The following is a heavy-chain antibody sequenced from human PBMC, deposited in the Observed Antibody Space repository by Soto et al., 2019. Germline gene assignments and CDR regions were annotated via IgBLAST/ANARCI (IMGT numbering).Heavy chain of an antibody. CDR1: GFTFSSYG. J-gene: IGHJ4*02. Sequence: QVQLVESGGGVVQPGRSLRLSCAASGFTFSSYGMHWVRQAPGKGLEWVAVISYDGSNKYYADSVKGRFTISRDNSKNTLYLQMNSLRAEDTAVYYCAKDRFRLVGATTLFYFDYWGQGTLVTVSS. CDR3: AKDRFRLVGATTLFYFDY. V-gene: IGHV3-30*18. CDR2: ISYDGSNK. D-gene: IGHD1-26*01.